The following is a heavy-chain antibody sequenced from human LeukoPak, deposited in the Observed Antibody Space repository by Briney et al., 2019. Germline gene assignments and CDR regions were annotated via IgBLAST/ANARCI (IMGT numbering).Heavy chain of an antibody. CDR2: IYHSGST. CDR1: GYSISSGYY. J-gene: IGHJ4*02. V-gene: IGHV4-38-2*01. Sequence: SETLSLTCAVPGYSISSGYYWGWIRQPPGKGLEWIGSIYHSGSTYYNPSLKSRVTISVDTSKNQFSLKLSSVTAADTAVYYCARLRENGDYGVDYWGQGTLVTVSS. CDR3: ARLRENGDYGVDY. D-gene: IGHD4-17*01.